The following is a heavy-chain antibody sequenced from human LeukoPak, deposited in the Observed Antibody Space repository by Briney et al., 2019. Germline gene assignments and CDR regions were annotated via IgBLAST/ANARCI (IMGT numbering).Heavy chain of an antibody. CDR3: ASSAHYYDSRFSQYNWFDP. D-gene: IGHD3-22*01. Sequence: ASVKVSCKASGYTFTSYYMHWVRQAPGQGLEWMGIINPSGGSTSYAQKFQGRVTMTRDTSTSTVYMELSSLRSEDTAMYYCASSAHYYDSRFSQYNWFDPWGQGTLVTVSS. CDR2: INPSGGST. CDR1: GYTFTSYY. J-gene: IGHJ5*02. V-gene: IGHV1-46*01.